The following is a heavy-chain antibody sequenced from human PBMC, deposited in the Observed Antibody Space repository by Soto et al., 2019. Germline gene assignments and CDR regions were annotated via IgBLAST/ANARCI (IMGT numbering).Heavy chain of an antibody. CDR1: GYTFTSYG. V-gene: IGHV1-18*01. Sequence: ASVKVSCKASGYTFTSYGISWVRQAPGQGLAWMGWVSTYNGDTHYPQNFQGRVIMTTDTSTNTAYMELKSLRSDDTAIYFWARDQPAYDILTELDFWGQGTLVTVSS. D-gene: IGHD3-9*01. CDR3: ARDQPAYDILTELDF. CDR2: VSTYNGDT. J-gene: IGHJ4*02.